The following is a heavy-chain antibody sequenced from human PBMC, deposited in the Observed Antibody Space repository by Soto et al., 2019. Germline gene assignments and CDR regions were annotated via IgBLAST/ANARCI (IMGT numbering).Heavy chain of an antibody. Sequence: EVQLLESGGGLVQPGGSLRLSCAASGFTFSSYAMTWVRQAPGKGLEWVSVISGSGGSTYYADSVKGRFTISRDNPKNAVYVQMNRLRPDETPVYYCAKGAELGYCRRTRCSGWFAHWGRGTPVTVSS. CDR2: ISGSGGST. V-gene: IGHV3-23*01. J-gene: IGHJ5*02. CDR1: GFTFSSYA. D-gene: IGHD2-2*01. CDR3: AKGAELGYCRRTRCSGWFAH.